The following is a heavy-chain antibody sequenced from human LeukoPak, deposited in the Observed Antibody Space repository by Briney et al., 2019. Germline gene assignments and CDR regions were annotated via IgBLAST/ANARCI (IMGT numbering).Heavy chain of an antibody. V-gene: IGHV1-2*02. CDR1: GYTFTDYY. CDR2: ITPKSGAT. CDR3: ARSNHYYGSGSGDAFDI. J-gene: IGHJ3*02. Sequence: ASVKVSCKASGYTFTDYYMHWVRQAPGQGLEWMGWITPKSGATNYAQKFQGRVTMTRDTSISTAYMELSRLRSDDTAVYYCARSNHYYGSGSGDAFDIWGQGTMVTVSS. D-gene: IGHD3-10*01.